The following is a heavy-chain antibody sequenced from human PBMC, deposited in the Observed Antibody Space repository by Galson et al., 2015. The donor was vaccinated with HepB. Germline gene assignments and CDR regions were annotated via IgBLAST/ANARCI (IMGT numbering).Heavy chain of an antibody. CDR3: AKDLEGGSYSLGY. V-gene: IGHV3-43*01. J-gene: IGHJ4*02. CDR2: ISWDGGST. Sequence: SLRLSCAASGFTFDDYTMHWVRQAPGKGLEWVSLISWDGGSTYYADSVKGRFTISGDNSKNSLYLQMNSLRTEDTALYYCAKDLEGGSYSLGYWGQGTLVTVS. D-gene: IGHD1-26*01. CDR1: GFTFDDYT.